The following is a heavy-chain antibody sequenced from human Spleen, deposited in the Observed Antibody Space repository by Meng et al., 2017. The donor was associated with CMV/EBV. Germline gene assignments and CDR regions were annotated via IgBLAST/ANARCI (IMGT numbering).Heavy chain of an antibody. V-gene: IGHV3-73*01. CDR1: GFTFSGSA. J-gene: IGHJ4*02. CDR3: ARSLFDSNDPFDY. CDR2: IRSKANSYAT. D-gene: IGHD3-22*01. Sequence: GESLKISCAASGFTFSGSAMHWVRQASGKGLEWVGRIRSKANSYATAYAASVKGRFTISRDDSKNTVYLQMNSLRADDTAVYYCARSLFDSNDPFDYWGQGTVVTVSS.